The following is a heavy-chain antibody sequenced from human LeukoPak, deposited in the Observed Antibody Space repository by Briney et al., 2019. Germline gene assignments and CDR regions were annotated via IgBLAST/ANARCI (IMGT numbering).Heavy chain of an antibody. V-gene: IGHV3-9*01. J-gene: IGHJ6*02. CDR1: GFTFDDYA. CDR2: ISWNSGSI. D-gene: IGHD3-10*01. Sequence: RAGGSLRLSCAASGFTFDDYAMHWVRHAPGKGLEWVSGISWNSGSIVYADSVKGRFTISRDNAKNSLYLQMNSLRAEDTALYYCAKDMGRYYYGSGSYWYYYGMDVWGQGTTVTVSS. CDR3: AKDMGRYYYGSGSYWYYYGMDV.